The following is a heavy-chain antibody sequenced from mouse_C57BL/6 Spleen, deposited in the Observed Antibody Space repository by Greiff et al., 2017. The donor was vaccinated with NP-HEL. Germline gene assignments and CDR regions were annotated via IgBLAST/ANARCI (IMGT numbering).Heavy chain of an antibody. CDR3: ARILASYAMDY. CDR1: GYAFSSYW. CDR2: IYPGDGDT. Sequence: QVQLKESGAELVKPGASVKISCKASGYAFSSYWMNWVKQRPGKGLEWIGQIYPGDGDTNYNGKFKGKATLTADKSSSTAYMQLSSLTSEVSAVYFCARILASYAMDYWGQGTSVTVSS. D-gene: IGHD6-1*01. V-gene: IGHV1-80*01. J-gene: IGHJ4*01.